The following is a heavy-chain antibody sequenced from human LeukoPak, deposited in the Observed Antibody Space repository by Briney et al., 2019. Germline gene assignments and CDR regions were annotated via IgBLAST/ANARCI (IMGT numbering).Heavy chain of an antibody. CDR3: AREGSAYYYGSGSYYNTRRAMVY. J-gene: IGHJ4*02. D-gene: IGHD3-10*01. CDR1: GFTFSTFG. CDR2: IWYGGTNK. V-gene: IGHV3-33*08. Sequence: GRSLRLSCAASGFTFSTFGMHWVRQAPGKGLEWVAVIWYGGTNKYYADSVRGRFTISRDNSKNTLYLQMNSLRAEDTAAYCCAREGSAYYYGSGSYYNTRRAMVYWGQGTLVTVSS.